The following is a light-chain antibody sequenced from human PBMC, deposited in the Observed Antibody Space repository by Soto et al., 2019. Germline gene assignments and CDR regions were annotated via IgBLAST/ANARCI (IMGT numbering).Light chain of an antibody. J-gene: IGKJ4*01. CDR3: QQYNSDPLT. Sequence: DIQMTQSPSTLSASVGDRVTITCRASQSISRWLAWYHQKPGKAPKLLIYKASSLESGVPSRFSGSGSGTEFTLTISSLQTDDFATYYCQQYNSDPLTFGGGTKVEIK. V-gene: IGKV1-5*03. CDR2: KAS. CDR1: QSISRW.